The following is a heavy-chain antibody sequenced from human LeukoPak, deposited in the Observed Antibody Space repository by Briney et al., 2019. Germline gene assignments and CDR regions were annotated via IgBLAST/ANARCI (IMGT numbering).Heavy chain of an antibody. Sequence: PGGSLRLSCAASGFTFSGYEMNWVRQAPGKGLVWVSRINSDGINTSYADSVKGRFTISRDNAKNTLNLQMNSLRAEDTAVYYCARDLGQYYDTSDNWFDPWGQGTLVTVSS. V-gene: IGHV3-74*01. D-gene: IGHD3-22*01. CDR1: GFTFSGYE. CDR3: ARDLGQYYDTSDNWFDP. CDR2: INSDGINT. J-gene: IGHJ5*02.